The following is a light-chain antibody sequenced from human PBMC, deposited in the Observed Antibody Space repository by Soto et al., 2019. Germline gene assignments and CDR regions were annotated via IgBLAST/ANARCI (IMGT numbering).Light chain of an antibody. J-gene: IGLJ2*01. V-gene: IGLV1-40*01. CDR3: QSYDSSLSGSTV. CDR2: GNS. CDR1: SSNIGAGYD. Sequence: QSVLTQPPSVSGAPGPRVTISGTGSSSNIGAGYDVHWYQQLPGTAPKLLIYGNSNRPSGVPDRFSGSKSGTSASLAITGLQAEDEADYACQSYDSSLSGSTVFGGGTKLTVL.